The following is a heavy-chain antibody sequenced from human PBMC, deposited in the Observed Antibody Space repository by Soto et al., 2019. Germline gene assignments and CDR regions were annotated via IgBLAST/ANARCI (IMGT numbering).Heavy chain of an antibody. J-gene: IGHJ5*02. D-gene: IGHD6-19*01. CDR2: ISSSSTTI. Sequence: GGSLRLSCIASGSSVSTFGMNWVRQAPGEGLEWVAYISSSSTTIFYGGSVKGRFTASRDNAENSMYLEMNNLRVEDTAIYYCARDKGGSVAGFNWFDPWGHGTLVTVSS. V-gene: IGHV3-48*01. CDR1: GSSVSTFG. CDR3: ARDKGGSVAGFNWFDP.